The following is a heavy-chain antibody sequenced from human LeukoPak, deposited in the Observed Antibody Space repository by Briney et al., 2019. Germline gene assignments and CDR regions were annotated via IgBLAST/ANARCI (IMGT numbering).Heavy chain of an antibody. J-gene: IGHJ3*02. D-gene: IGHD3-10*01. Sequence: GASVKVSCKASGYTFTGYYMHWVRQAPGQGREWMGWINPNSGGTNCRVTMTRDTSISTAYMALSRLRSDDTAVYYCARGVFRGAIHIWGQGTVVTVSS. CDR1: GYTFTGYY. CDR2: INPNSGGT. CDR3: ARGVFRGAIHI. V-gene: IGHV1-2*02.